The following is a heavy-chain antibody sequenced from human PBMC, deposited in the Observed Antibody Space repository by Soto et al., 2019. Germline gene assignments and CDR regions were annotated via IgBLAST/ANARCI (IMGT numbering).Heavy chain of an antibody. D-gene: IGHD1-26*01. J-gene: IGHJ6*02. CDR1: GFTFDDYT. CDR2: ISWDGGST. CDR3: AKDIGSYNYYYGMDV. Sequence: GGSLRLSCAASGFTFDDYTMHWVRQAPGKGLEWVSLISWDGGSTYYADSVKGRFTISRDNSKNSLYLQMNSLRTEDTALYYCAKDIGSYNYYYGMDVWGQGTTVTVSS. V-gene: IGHV3-43*01.